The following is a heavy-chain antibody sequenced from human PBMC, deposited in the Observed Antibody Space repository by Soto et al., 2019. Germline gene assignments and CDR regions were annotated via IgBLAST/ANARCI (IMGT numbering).Heavy chain of an antibody. J-gene: IGHJ5*02. Sequence: GGSLRLSCAASGFTFSSYSMNWVRQAPGKGLEWVSSISSSSSYIYYADSVKGRFTISRDKAKNSLYLQMNSLRAEDTAVYYCARDLYYDFWSGYYTGDWFDPWGQGTLVTVSS. CDR2: ISSSSSYI. CDR3: ARDLYYDFWSGYYTGDWFDP. CDR1: GFTFSSYS. V-gene: IGHV3-21*01. D-gene: IGHD3-3*01.